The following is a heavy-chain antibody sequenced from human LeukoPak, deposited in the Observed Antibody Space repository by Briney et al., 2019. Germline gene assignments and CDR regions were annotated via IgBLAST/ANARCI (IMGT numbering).Heavy chain of an antibody. D-gene: IGHD2-21*01. Sequence: TGGSLRLSCAASKFTFSDYFMTWVRQSPGRGLEWVACMNQVGSEKYYLDSVKGRFTISRDNAKNSLYLQMNSLRVEDTALYFCARDGVMAETPFYFDSWGQGALVTVSS. CDR3: ARDGVMAETPFYFDS. CDR2: MNQVGSEK. J-gene: IGHJ4*02. V-gene: IGHV3-7*03. CDR1: KFTFSDYF.